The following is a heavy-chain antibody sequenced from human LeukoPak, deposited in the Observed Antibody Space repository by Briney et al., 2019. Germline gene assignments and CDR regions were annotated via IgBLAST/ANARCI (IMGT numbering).Heavy chain of an antibody. CDR2: IYYSGST. CDR3: ARAGRYYYYGVDV. J-gene: IGHJ6*02. CDR1: GGSISSYY. V-gene: IGHV4-59*01. Sequence: SETLSLTCTVSGGSISSYYWSWIQQPPGKGLEWIGYIYYSGSTNYNPSLKSRVTISVDTSKNQFSLKLSSVTAADTAVYYCARAGRYYYYGVDVWGQGTTVTVSS.